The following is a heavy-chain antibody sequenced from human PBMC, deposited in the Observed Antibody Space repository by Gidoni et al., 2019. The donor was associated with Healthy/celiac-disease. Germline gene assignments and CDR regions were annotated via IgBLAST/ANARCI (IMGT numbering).Heavy chain of an antibody. CDR3: ARDPSSGWYFDY. J-gene: IGHJ4*02. V-gene: IGHV3-30-3*01. D-gene: IGHD6-19*01. Sequence: QVQLVESGGGVVQPGRSLRLSCAAPGFTFSSYAMHWVRQAPGKGLEWVAVISYDGSNKYYADSVKGRFTISRDNSKNTLYLQMNSLRAEDTAVYYCARDPSSGWYFDYWGQGTLVTVSS. CDR2: ISYDGSNK. CDR1: GFTFSSYA.